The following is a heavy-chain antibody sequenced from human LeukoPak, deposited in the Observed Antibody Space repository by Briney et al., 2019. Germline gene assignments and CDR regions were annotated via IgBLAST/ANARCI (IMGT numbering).Heavy chain of an antibody. CDR2: INHRGSA. Sequence: SETLSLTCAVYGVSFSGYYWSWLRQPPGKGLEWIGEINHRGSANYNPSLKSRVTISVDTSQNQFSLQLTSVTAADTAVYYCARRRYYDSGSDYWGQGTLVTVSS. CDR1: GVSFSGYY. D-gene: IGHD3-10*01. CDR3: ARRRYYDSGSDY. V-gene: IGHV4-34*01. J-gene: IGHJ4*02.